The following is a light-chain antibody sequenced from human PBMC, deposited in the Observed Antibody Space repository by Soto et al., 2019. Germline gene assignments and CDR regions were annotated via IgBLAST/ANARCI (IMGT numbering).Light chain of an antibody. J-gene: IGKJ4*01. CDR1: QSVSSNY. V-gene: IGKV3-20*01. CDR3: QRYGSSLLT. CDR2: GAC. Sequence: EFVLTQSPGTLPFSPGERATLSCRASQSVSSNYLAWYQQTAGQAPLLLNYGACSRGTGIPDRCGGSAWGTVFTPTISRQAEEDVAVYYCQRYGSSLLTFGGGTKVDIK.